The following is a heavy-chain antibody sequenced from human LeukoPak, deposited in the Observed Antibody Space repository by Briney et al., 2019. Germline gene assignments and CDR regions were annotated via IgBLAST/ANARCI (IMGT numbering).Heavy chain of an antibody. J-gene: IGHJ6*04. CDR2: ISSSGSTI. Sequence: GGSLRLSCAASGFTFSSYEMNWVRQAPGKGLEWVSYISSSGSTIYYADSVKGRFTISRDNAKNTLYLQMNSLRAEDTAVYYCAKGRGGSSWFFMDVWGKGTTVTISS. D-gene: IGHD6-13*01. CDR1: GFTFSSYE. V-gene: IGHV3-48*03. CDR3: AKGRGGSSWFFMDV.